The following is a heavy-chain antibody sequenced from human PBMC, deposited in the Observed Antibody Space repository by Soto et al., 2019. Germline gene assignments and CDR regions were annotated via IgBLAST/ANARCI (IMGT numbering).Heavy chain of an antibody. J-gene: IGHJ6*03. Sequence: VQLLESGGGLVQPGGSLRLSCAASGFTFSSYAMSWVRQAPGKGLEWVSAISGSGGSTYYADSVKGRFTISRDNSKNTLYLQMNSLRAEDTAVYYCAKDSRYCSGGSCYFYYYMDVWAKGPRSPSP. D-gene: IGHD2-15*01. CDR2: ISGSGGST. CDR3: AKDSRYCSGGSCYFYYYMDV. V-gene: IGHV3-23*01. CDR1: GFTFSSYA.